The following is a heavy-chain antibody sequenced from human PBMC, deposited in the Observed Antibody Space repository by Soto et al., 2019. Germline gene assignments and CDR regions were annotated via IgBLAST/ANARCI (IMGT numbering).Heavy chain of an antibody. J-gene: IGHJ5*02. V-gene: IGHV3-23*01. CDR3: AKDRGSSLYHWFDP. CDR1: GFTFSSYG. D-gene: IGHD6-13*01. Sequence: GGSLRLSCAASGFTFSSYGMSWVRQAPGKGLEWVSVISDGGSTFYADSVKGRFTISRDNSKNTLYLQMNGLRADDTAVYYCAKDRGSSLYHWFDPWGQGTLVTVSS. CDR2: ISDGGST.